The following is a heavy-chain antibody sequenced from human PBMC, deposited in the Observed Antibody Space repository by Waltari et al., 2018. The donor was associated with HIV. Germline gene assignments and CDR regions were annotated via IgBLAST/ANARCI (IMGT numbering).Heavy chain of an antibody. CDR3: ARADVTTFDY. CDR2: IGGSSSTM. CDR1: GFSFRSFG. V-gene: IGHV3-48*02. Sequence: EVHLVESGGDLVQPGGSLRLSCAASGFSFRSFGMIWVRQAPGKGLEWISYIGGSSSTMYYADSVKGRFTISRDNAKNSVYLQMDSLRDEDTAVYYCARADVTTFDYWGQGARVTVSS. J-gene: IGHJ4*02. D-gene: IGHD4-17*01.